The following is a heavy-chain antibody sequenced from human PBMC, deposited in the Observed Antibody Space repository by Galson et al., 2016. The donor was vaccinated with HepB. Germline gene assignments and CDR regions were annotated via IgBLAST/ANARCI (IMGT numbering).Heavy chain of an antibody. CDR1: GFTFNNDA. J-gene: IGHJ4*02. Sequence: SLRLSCAASGFTFNNDALHWVRQAPGKGLEWVAHISSDGSDEYYADSVKGRFTVSTDTSNNTLYLQMNSLRSEDSAVYYCARRGYILGWEDPLDYWGQGTLVTVSS. V-gene: IGHV3-30*04. CDR3: ARRGYILGWEDPLDY. CDR2: ISSDGSDE. D-gene: IGHD5-18*01.